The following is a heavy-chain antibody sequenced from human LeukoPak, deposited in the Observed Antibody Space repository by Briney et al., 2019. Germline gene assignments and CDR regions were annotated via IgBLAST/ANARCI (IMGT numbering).Heavy chain of an antibody. CDR2: INHSGST. CDR1: GGSFSGYY. J-gene: IGHJ4*02. Sequence: TSEILSLTCAVYGGSFSGYYWSWIRQPPGKGLEWIGEINHSGSTNYNPSLKSRVTISVDTSKNQFSLKLSSVTAADTAVYYCVKDNPLDYWGQGTLVIVSS. D-gene: IGHD1-14*01. V-gene: IGHV4-34*01. CDR3: VKDNPLDY.